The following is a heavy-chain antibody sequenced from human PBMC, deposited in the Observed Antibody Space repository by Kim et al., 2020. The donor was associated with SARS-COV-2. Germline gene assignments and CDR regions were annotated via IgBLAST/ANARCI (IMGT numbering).Heavy chain of an antibody. CDR3: AHTLPSGLADY. V-gene: IGHV2-5*01. D-gene: IGHD1-26*01. CDR2: K. Sequence: KRYSPSLKSRITITKDTSKNQVVLTMTNMDPVDTATYYCAHTLPSGLADYWGQGTLVTVSS. J-gene: IGHJ4*02.